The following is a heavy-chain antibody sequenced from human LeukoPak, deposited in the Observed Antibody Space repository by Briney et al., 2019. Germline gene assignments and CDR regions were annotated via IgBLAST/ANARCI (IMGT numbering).Heavy chain of an antibody. V-gene: IGHV3-66*01. Sequence: GGSLRLSCAASAFTVSTNHMSWVRQAPGKGLEWVSLIYSGGGTYYADSVKGRFTISRDNSKNTLYLQMNSLRAEDTAVYYCARGPISSLAFDYWGQGTLVTVSS. CDR3: ARGPISSLAFDY. D-gene: IGHD3-16*02. CDR2: IYSGGGT. CDR1: AFTVSTNH. J-gene: IGHJ4*02.